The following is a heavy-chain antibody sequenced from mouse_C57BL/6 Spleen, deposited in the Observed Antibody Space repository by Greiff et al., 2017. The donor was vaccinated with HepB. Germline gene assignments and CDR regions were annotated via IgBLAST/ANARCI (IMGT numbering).Heavy chain of an antibody. V-gene: IGHV1-75*01. Sequence: VKLMESGPELVKPGASVKISCKASGYTFTDYYINWVKQRPGQGLEWIGWFFPGSGSTYYNEKFKGKATLTVDKSSSTAYMLLSSLTSEDSAVYFCARSSYYGNYGAMDYWGQGTSVTVSS. D-gene: IGHD2-1*01. J-gene: IGHJ4*01. CDR2: FFPGSGST. CDR1: GYTFTDYY. CDR3: ARSSYYGNYGAMDY.